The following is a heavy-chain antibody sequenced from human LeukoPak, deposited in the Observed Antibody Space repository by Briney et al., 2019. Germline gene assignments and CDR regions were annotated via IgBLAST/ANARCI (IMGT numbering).Heavy chain of an antibody. V-gene: IGHV4-4*09. D-gene: IGHD3-3*01. CDR2: IYISGST. J-gene: IGHJ5*02. CDR1: GGSISRYY. Sequence: SETLSLTCTVSGGSISRYYWSWIRQPPGKGLEWIGYIYISGSTNYNPSPKRRVIISVHTSQRQFSLKLRSVTAADTAVYYCARLSRDYDFWSGYYNTEYNWFDPWGQGTLVTVSS. CDR3: ARLSRDYDFWSGYYNTEYNWFDP.